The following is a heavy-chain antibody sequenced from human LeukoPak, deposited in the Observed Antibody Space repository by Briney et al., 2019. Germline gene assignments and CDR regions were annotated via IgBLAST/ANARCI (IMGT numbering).Heavy chain of an antibody. CDR1: GFTFSSYG. CDR3: AKEGIFRTDGGYFDY. CDR2: ISYDGSNK. Sequence: QPGGSLRLSCAASGFTFSSYGMHWVRQAPGKGLEWVAVISYDGSNKYYADSVKGRFTISRDNSKNTLYLQMNSLRAEDTAVYYCAKEGIFRTDGGYFDYWGQGTLVTVSS. D-gene: IGHD2-15*01. V-gene: IGHV3-30*18. J-gene: IGHJ4*02.